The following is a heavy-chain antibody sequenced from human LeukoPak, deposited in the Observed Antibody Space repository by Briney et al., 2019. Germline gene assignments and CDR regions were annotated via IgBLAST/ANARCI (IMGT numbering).Heavy chain of an antibody. V-gene: IGHV5-51*01. CDR1: GYIFINYW. CDR2: IYPGDSDT. J-gene: IGHJ4*02. CDR3: ARLQSAYYFDY. Sequence: GESLKISCKGSGYIFINYWIAWVRQMPGKGLEWMGIIYPGDSDTRYSPSFQGQVTISADKSISTAYVQWSSLKASDTAMYYCARLQSAYYFDYWGQGTLVTVSS.